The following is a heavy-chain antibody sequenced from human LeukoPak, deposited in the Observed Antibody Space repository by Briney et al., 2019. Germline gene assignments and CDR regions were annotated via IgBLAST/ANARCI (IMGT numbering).Heavy chain of an antibody. D-gene: IGHD3-9*01. Sequence: PGGSLRLSCAASGFTFNNYWMSWVRQAPGKGLEWVANIKQDGSEKYYVDSVKGRFTISRDNAKNSLYLQMNSLRAEDTAVYYCARVGDILTGLDYWGQGTLVTVYS. V-gene: IGHV3-7*01. CDR3: ARVGDILTGLDY. CDR2: IKQDGSEK. CDR1: GFTFNNYW. J-gene: IGHJ4*02.